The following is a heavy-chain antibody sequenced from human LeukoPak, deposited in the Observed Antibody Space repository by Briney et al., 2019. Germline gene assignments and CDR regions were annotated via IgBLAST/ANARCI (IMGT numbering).Heavy chain of an antibody. D-gene: IGHD5-24*01. Sequence: PGESLKISCQGLGYDFSTYWNAWVRQRPGKGLEWMGIIYPGGSETRYDPSFQGQVTISADRSTSTAYLQWSSLRASDTAMYYCARASRDGYNQNFDHWGQGTLVTVSS. CDR2: IYPGGSET. J-gene: IGHJ4*02. CDR1: GYDFSTYW. V-gene: IGHV5-51*01. CDR3: ARASRDGYNQNFDH.